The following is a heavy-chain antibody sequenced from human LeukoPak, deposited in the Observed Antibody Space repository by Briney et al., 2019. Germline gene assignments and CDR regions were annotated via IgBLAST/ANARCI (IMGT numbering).Heavy chain of an antibody. D-gene: IGHD3-10*01. CDR3: ARAAGRITMVRGVTSPFDY. Sequence: ASVKVSCKASGYTFTGYYMHWVRQAPGQGLEWMGWINPSSGGTNYAQKFQGRVTMTRDTSISTAYMELSRLRSDDTAVYYCARAAGRITMVRGVTSPFDYWGQGTLVTVSS. J-gene: IGHJ4*02. V-gene: IGHV1-2*02. CDR2: INPSSGGT. CDR1: GYTFTGYY.